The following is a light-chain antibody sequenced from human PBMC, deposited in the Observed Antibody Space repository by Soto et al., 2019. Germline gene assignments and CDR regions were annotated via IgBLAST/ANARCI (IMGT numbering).Light chain of an antibody. CDR3: SSYAGSNNFVV. CDR2: KVS. CDR1: SSDVGGYNY. V-gene: IGLV2-8*01. J-gene: IGLJ1*01. Sequence: QSALTQPPSASGSPGQSVTISCTGTSSDVGGYNYVSWYQQHSGKAPKLMIYKVSKRPSGVPDRFSGSKSGTTASLTVSGLQAEDEADYYCSSYAGSNNFVVFGAGTKVTVL.